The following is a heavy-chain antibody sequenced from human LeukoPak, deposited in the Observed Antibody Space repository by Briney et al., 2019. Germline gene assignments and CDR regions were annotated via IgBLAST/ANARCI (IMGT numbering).Heavy chain of an antibody. CDR3: ARVVAAATYYFDY. D-gene: IGHD6-13*01. Sequence: SETLSLTCTVSGYSISSGYYWGWIRQPPGKGLEWIGSIYHSGSTYYNPSLKSRVTISVDTSKNQFSLKLSSVTAADTAVYYCARVVAAATYYFDYWGQGTLVTVSS. CDR1: GYSISSGYY. CDR2: IYHSGST. J-gene: IGHJ4*02. V-gene: IGHV4-38-2*02.